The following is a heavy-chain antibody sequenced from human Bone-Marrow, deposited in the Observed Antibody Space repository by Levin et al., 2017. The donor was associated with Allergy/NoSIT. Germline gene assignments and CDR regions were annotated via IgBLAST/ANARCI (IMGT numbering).Heavy chain of an antibody. CDR1: GFTFSNSW. CDR2: IKQDGSEK. J-gene: IGHJ4*02. CDR3: ARAPRDSGYNYADS. V-gene: IGHV3-7*01. Sequence: PGGSLRLSCATSGFTFSNSWMTWLRQAPGKGLEWVANIKQDGSEKYYVDSVKGRFTISRDNARNSLYLQMSSLRAEDTALYYCARAPRDSGYNYADSWGQGTLVTVSS. D-gene: IGHD5-18*01.